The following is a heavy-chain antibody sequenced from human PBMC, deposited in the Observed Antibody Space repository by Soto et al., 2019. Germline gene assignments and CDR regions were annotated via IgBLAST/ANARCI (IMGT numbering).Heavy chain of an antibody. CDR1: GYTFTSYA. V-gene: IGHV1-3*01. D-gene: IGHD1-26*01. Sequence: QVQLVQSGAEVKKPGASVKVSCKASGYTFTSYAMHWVRQAPGQRLEWMGWINAGNGNTKYSQKFQGRVTITRDTXASTAYMELSSLRSEDTAVYYCARAEASGSYPFDYWGQGTLVTVSS. J-gene: IGHJ4*02. CDR3: ARAEASGSYPFDY. CDR2: INAGNGNT.